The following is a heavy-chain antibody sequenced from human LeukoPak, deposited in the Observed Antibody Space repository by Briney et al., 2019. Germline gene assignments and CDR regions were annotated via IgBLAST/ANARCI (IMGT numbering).Heavy chain of an antibody. D-gene: IGHD3-3*01. J-gene: IGHJ2*01. CDR3: AREDYDDSGAWYFDL. CDR2: IYHSGST. CDR1: GGSLSGFY. V-gene: IGHV4-34*01. Sequence: SETLSLTCAVYGGSLSGFYWSWIRQSPGKGLEWTEEIYHSGSTNYNPSLKSRVTISVDKSKNQFSLKLSSVTAADTAVYYCAREDYDDSGAWYFDLWGRGTLVTVSS.